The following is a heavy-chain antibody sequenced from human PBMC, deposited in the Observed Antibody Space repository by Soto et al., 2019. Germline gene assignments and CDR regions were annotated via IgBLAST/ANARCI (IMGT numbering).Heavy chain of an antibody. CDR1: GFTVSSKY. CDR3: VKGGWLDY. J-gene: IGHJ4*02. V-gene: IGHV3-66*01. CDR2: TYSDGST. D-gene: IGHD2-15*01. Sequence: PGGSLRLSCAASGFTVSSKYITWVRQLPGKGLDWVSVTYSDGSTYYADSVKGRFTISRDNSKNTLYVQMNSLRAEDTALYYCVKGGWLDYWGQGTVVTVSS.